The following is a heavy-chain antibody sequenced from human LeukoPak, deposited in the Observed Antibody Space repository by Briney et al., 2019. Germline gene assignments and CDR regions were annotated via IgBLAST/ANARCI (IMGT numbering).Heavy chain of an antibody. CDR3: AKSGGYGLIDY. CDR2: INHSGST. D-gene: IGHD1-26*01. CDR1: GGSFSGYY. Sequence: SETLSLTCAVYGGSFSGYYWSWIRQPPGKGLEWIGEINHSGSTNYNPSLKSRVTISVDTSKNQFSLRLSSVTAADTAVYYCAKSGGYGLIDYWGQGTLVTVSS. V-gene: IGHV4-34*01. J-gene: IGHJ4*02.